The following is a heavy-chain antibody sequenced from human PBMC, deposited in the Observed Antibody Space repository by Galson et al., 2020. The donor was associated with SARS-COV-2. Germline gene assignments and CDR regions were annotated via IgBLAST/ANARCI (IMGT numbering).Heavy chain of an antibody. CDR2: ISSDGSNK. CDR3: AREDIVMVIAATLMDV. D-gene: IGHD2-15*01. V-gene: IGHV3-30*04. CDR1: GFTFSSSA. J-gene: IGHJ6*02. Sequence: GESLKISCAASGFTFSSSAMHWVRQAPGKGLEWVADISSDGSNKHYADSVKGRFIISRDNSKNTLHLQLNSLRPEDTAVYYCAREDIVMVIAATLMDVWGQGTTVTVSS.